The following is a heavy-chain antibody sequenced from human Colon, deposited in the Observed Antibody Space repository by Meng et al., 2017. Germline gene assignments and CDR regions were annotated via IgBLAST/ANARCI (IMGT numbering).Heavy chain of an antibody. CDR1: GASVSSGNHY. D-gene: IGHD1-26*01. CDR3: AGGPWEFDY. CDR2: VDYSGST. V-gene: IGHV4-61*01. J-gene: IGHJ4*02. Sequence: QVRLQEAGPGLLRPSDTLSRTCTVSGASVSSGNHYWSWIRQPPGKGLEYIAYVDYSGSTHYNPSLKSRVTMSVDTSKKQLSLKLSSVTAADTAVYYCAGGPWEFDYWGQGTLVTVFS.